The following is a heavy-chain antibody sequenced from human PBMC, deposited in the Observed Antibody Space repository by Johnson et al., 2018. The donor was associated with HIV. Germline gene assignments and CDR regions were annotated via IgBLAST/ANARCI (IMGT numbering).Heavy chain of an antibody. CDR3: ATVRWLGVDHADFDS. CDR1: GFIFNTFG. V-gene: IGHV3-30*02. D-gene: IGHD6-19*01. J-gene: IGHJ3*02. CDR2: IRYDGSIQ. Sequence: QMQLVESGGGVVQPGGSMRLSCAASGFIFNTFGMHWVRQAPGKGLEWVAFIRYDGSIQYYADSVQGRFTISRDNSKNTLYLQMHSLRLEDTAFYYCATVRWLGVDHADFDSWGQGTMVTVS.